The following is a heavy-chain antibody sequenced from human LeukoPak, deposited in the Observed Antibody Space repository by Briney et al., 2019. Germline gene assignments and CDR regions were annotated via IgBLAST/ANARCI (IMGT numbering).Heavy chain of an antibody. V-gene: IGHV3-23*01. J-gene: IGHJ5*02. D-gene: IGHD3-16*01. CDR3: AKDSLGGSGNWFDP. CDR1: GFTVSSNY. CDR2: FTGSGGST. Sequence: GGSLRLSCAASGFTVSSNYMSWVRQAPGKGLEWVSTFTGSGGSTYYADSVKGRFTISRDNSKNTLYLQMNGLRVEDTAVYYCAKDSLGGSGNWFDPWGQGTLVTVSS.